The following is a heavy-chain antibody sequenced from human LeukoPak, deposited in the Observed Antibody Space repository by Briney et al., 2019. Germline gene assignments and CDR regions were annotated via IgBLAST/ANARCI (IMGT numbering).Heavy chain of an antibody. D-gene: IGHD2/OR15-2a*01. V-gene: IGHV4-34*01. Sequence: SETLSLTCAVYGGPFSGYYWSWIRQPPGKGLEWIGEINHSGSTNYNPSLKSRVTISVDTSKNQFSLKLSSVTAADTALYYCARSCTTFTCYAGSIDYWGQGIRLTVSS. CDR1: GGPFSGYY. CDR2: INHSGST. CDR3: ARSCTTFTCYAGSIDY. J-gene: IGHJ4*02.